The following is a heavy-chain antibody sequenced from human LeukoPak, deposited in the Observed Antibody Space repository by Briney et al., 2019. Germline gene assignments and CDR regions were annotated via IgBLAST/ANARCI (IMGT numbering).Heavy chain of an antibody. J-gene: IGHJ4*02. CDR1: GFTFDDYA. CDR3: AKDTAMATIGFDY. Sequence: GGSLRLSCAASGFTFDDYAMHWVRQAPGKGLEWVSLISGDGGSTFYVDSVKGRFTISRDNSKNSLYLQMSSLRTEDTALYYCAKDTAMATIGFDYWGQGTLVTVSS. CDR2: ISGDGGST. D-gene: IGHD5-18*01. V-gene: IGHV3-43*02.